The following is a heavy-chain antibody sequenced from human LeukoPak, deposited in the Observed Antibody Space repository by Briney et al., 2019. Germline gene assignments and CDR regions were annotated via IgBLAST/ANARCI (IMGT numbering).Heavy chain of an antibody. CDR2: IYPGGRT. V-gene: IGHV3-66*01. Sequence: QPGGSLRLSCAASGFTVSGNYMSWVRQAPGKGLQWVSVIYPGGRTFYADSVRGRFTISRDNSENTLSLQMNSLRAEDTATYYCARAVLDFEGYGYGSLGYWGQGTLVTVSS. CDR1: GFTVSGNY. D-gene: IGHD5-18*01. CDR3: ARAVLDFEGYGYGSLGY. J-gene: IGHJ4*02.